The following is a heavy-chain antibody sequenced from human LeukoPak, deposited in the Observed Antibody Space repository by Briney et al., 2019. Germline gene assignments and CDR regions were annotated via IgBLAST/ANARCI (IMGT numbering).Heavy chain of an antibody. D-gene: IGHD2-21*02. Sequence: PSETQSLTCTVSGGSISSSSYYWGWIRQPPGKGLEWIGSIYYSGSTYYNPSLKSRVTISVDTSKNQFSLKLSSVTAADTAVYYCARLLVGTLYYFDYWGQGTLVTVSS. CDR3: ARLLVGTLYYFDY. CDR2: IYYSGST. J-gene: IGHJ4*02. V-gene: IGHV4-39*01. CDR1: GGSISSSSYY.